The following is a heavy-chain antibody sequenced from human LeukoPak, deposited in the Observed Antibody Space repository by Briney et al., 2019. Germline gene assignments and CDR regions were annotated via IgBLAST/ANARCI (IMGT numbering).Heavy chain of an antibody. Sequence: GASVKVSCKASGYTFTGYYMHWVRQAPGQGLEWMGWINPNSGGTNYAQKFQGRVTMTRDTSISTAYMELSRLRSDDTAVYYCARLLSSPYGSGTGINWSDPWGQGTLVTVSS. D-gene: IGHD3-10*01. CDR3: ARLLSSPYGSGTGINWSDP. V-gene: IGHV1-2*02. J-gene: IGHJ5*02. CDR2: INPNSGGT. CDR1: GYTFTGYY.